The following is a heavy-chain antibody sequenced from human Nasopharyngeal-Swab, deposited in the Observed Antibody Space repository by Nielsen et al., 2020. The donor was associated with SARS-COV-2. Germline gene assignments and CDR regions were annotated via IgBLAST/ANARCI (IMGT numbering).Heavy chain of an antibody. Sequence: WIRQPPGKGLEWMGFIHQRGSTTSSPSLKSRLTMSVDTSKNQFSLKLTSVTAADTALYYCARERTAPGTLYYFDYWGQGTPVTVSS. J-gene: IGHJ4*02. V-gene: IGHV4-30-4*01. CDR2: IHQRGST. D-gene: IGHD1/OR15-1a*01. CDR3: ARERTAPGTLYYFDY.